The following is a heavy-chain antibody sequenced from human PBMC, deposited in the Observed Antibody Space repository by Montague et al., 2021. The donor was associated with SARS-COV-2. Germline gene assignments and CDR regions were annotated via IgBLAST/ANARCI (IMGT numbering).Heavy chain of an antibody. CDR3: VRGWGSWFH. D-gene: IGHD3-16*01. V-gene: IGHV4-34*01. CDR1: GGSFSSY. Sequence: SETLSLTCDVYGGSFSSYWSWIRQSPVKGREWIGEIDQSGKTNYNPTLKSRVTISADTSKSQFSLKLNSVTAADTAVYYCVRGWGSWFHWGQGTLVTVSS. J-gene: IGHJ4*02. CDR2: IDQSGKT.